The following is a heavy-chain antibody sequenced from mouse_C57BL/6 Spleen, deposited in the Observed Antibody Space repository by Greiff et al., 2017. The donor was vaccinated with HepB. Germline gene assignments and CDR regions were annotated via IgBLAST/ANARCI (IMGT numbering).Heavy chain of an antibody. CDR2: ISYDGSN. CDR3: AREGDWDGFAY. CDR1: GYSITSGYY. D-gene: IGHD4-1*01. V-gene: IGHV3-6*01. Sequence: EVQLVESGPGLVKPSQSLSLTCSVTGYSITSGYYWNWIRQFPGNKLEWMGYISYDGSNNYNPSLKNRISITRDTSKNQFFLKLNSVTTEDTATYNCAREGDWDGFAYRGQGTLVTLSA. J-gene: IGHJ3*01.